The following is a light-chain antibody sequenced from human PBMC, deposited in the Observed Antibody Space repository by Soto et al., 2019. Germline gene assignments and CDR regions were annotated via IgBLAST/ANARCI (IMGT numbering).Light chain of an antibody. CDR3: MQPLQSWT. CDR1: QSLLHSNGYSY. Sequence: QYPLSLPVTPGEPASISCRSSQSLLHSNGYSYLDWYLQKPGQSPQLLIYLGSNRASGVPDRFSGSGSGTDFTLKISRVEAEDVGVYYCMQPLQSWTFGQGTKVDIK. CDR2: LGS. J-gene: IGKJ1*01. V-gene: IGKV2-28*01.